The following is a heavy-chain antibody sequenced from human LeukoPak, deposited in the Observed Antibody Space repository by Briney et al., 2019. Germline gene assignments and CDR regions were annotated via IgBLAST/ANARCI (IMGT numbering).Heavy chain of an antibody. D-gene: IGHD1-26*01. Sequence: GGSLRLSCAASGFTFSSYAMSWVRQAPGEGLEWVSAISGSGGSTYYADSVKGRFTISRDNSKNTLYLQMNSLRAEDTAVYYCAKDSAQWELLPYEENDYWGQGTLVTVSS. CDR1: GFTFSSYA. CDR2: ISGSGGST. CDR3: AKDSAQWELLPYEENDY. J-gene: IGHJ4*02. V-gene: IGHV3-23*01.